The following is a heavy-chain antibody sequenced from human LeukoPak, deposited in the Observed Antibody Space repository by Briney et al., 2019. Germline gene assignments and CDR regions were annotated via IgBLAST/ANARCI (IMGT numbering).Heavy chain of an antibody. D-gene: IGHD4-17*01. CDR2: IYISGST. J-gene: IGHJ6*03. CDR3: ARAAATVTTDSYYYYYMDV. Sequence: SETLSLTCTVSGGSISSYYWSWIRQPAGKGLEWIGRIYISGSTNYNPSLKSRVTISVDTSKNQFSLKLSSVTAADTAVYYCARAAATVTTDSYYYYYMDVWGKGTTVTISS. CDR1: GGSISSYY. V-gene: IGHV4-4*07.